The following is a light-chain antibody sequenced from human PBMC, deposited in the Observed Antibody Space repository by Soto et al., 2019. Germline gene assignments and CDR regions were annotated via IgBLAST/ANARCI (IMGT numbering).Light chain of an antibody. V-gene: IGKV3-11*01. Sequence: EIVLTQSPATLSLSPGERVTLSCRARQSVGSSLAWYQQKPGQAPRLLIYDTSNRATGIPARFSGSGSGTDFTLTISSLEPEDFAVYYCQQRTNWPLTFGGGTKVEIK. CDR1: QSVGSS. J-gene: IGKJ4*01. CDR2: DTS. CDR3: QQRTNWPLT.